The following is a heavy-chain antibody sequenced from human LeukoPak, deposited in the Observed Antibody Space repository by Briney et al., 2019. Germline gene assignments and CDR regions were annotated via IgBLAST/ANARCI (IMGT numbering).Heavy chain of an antibody. CDR2: IWYDGSNK. D-gene: IGHD3-10*01. V-gene: IGHV3-33*01. Sequence: GGSLRLSCAAFGFTFSSYGMHWVRQAPGKGLEWVAVIWYDGSNKYYADSVKGRFTISRDNSKNTLYLQMNSLRAEDTAVYYCARGNYGSGSYYRSGAFDIWGQGTMVTVSS. J-gene: IGHJ3*02. CDR3: ARGNYGSGSYYRSGAFDI. CDR1: GFTFSSYG.